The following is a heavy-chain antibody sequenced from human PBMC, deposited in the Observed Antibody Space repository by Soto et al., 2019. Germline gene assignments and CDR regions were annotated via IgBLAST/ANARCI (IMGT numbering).Heavy chain of an antibody. CDR3: AHIHSSSWYRWFDP. CDR1: GFSLSTSGVG. CDR2: IYWDDDK. Sequence: QITLKESGPTLVKPTQTLTLTCTFSGFSLSTSGVGVGWIRQPPGKALEWLALIYWDDDKRYSPSLKSRLTITNDTSKNQVVLTMTNMDPVDTATYYCAHIHSSSWYRWFDPWGQGTLVTVSS. V-gene: IGHV2-5*02. J-gene: IGHJ5*02. D-gene: IGHD6-13*01.